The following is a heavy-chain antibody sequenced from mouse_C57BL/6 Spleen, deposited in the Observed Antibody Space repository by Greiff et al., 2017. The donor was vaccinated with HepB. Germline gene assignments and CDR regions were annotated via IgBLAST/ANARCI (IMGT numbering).Heavy chain of an antibody. V-gene: IGHV1-69*01. CDR3: ARGYDGSSLAY. CDR2: IDPSDSYT. CDR1: GYTFTSYW. J-gene: IGHJ3*01. D-gene: IGHD1-1*01. Sequence: VQLQQSGAELVMPGASVKLSCKASGYTFTSYWMHWVKQRPGQGLEWIGEIDPSDSYTNYNQKFQGKSTLTVDKSSSTAYMQLSSLTSEDSAVYYGARGYDGSSLAYWGQGTLVTVSA.